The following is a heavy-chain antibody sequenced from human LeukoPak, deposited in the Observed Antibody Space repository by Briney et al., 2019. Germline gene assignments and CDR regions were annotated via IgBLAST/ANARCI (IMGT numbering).Heavy chain of an antibody. V-gene: IGHV3-48*04. CDR1: GFTFSSYS. CDR3: ASLLLYSYGLYYGMDV. CDR2: ISSSSTI. D-gene: IGHD5-18*01. Sequence: QSGGSLRLSCAASGFTFSSYSMNWVRQAPGKGLEWVSYISSSSTIYYADSVKGRFTISRDNAKNSLYLQMNSLRAEDTAVYYCASLLLYSYGLYYGMDVWGQGTTVTVSS. J-gene: IGHJ6*02.